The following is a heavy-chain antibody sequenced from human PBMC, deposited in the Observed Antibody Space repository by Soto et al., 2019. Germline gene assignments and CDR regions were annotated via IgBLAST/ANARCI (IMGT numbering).Heavy chain of an antibody. CDR3: TRLDYAYGDSI. J-gene: IGHJ3*02. V-gene: IGHV3-73*01. Sequence: EVQLVESGGGLVQPGGSLKLSCAASGFTFSGSAMHWVRQASGKGLEWVGRIRSKANSYATAYAASVKGRFTISRDDSKNTAYLQMNSLKTEDTAVYYCTRLDYAYGDSIWGQGTMVTVAS. CDR2: IRSKANSYAT. CDR1: GFTFSGSA. D-gene: IGHD4-17*01.